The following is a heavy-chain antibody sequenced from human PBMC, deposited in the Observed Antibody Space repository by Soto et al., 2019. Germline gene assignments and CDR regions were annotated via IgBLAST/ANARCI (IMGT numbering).Heavy chain of an antibody. D-gene: IGHD4-4*01. Sequence: SETLSLTCTVSGGSISSYYWSWIRQPPGEGLEWIGYIYYSGSTYYNPSLKSRVTISVDRSKNQFSLKLSSVTAADTAVYYCARGMTTVTTLDYWGQGTLVTVSS. CDR2: IYYSGST. V-gene: IGHV4-59*12. CDR3: ARGMTTVTTLDY. J-gene: IGHJ4*02. CDR1: GGSISSYY.